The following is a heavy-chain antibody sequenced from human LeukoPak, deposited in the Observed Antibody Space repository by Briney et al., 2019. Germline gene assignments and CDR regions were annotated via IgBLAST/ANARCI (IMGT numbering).Heavy chain of an antibody. Sequence: GESLKISCKGSGYSFTSYWIGWVRQMPGKGLEWMGMIYPGDSDTRYSPSFQGQVTISADKSISTAYLQWSSLKASDTAMYYCARPRLYGDWGIDAFDIWGQGTMVTVSS. CDR2: IYPGDSDT. D-gene: IGHD4-17*01. CDR1: GYSFTSYW. V-gene: IGHV5-51*01. J-gene: IGHJ3*02. CDR3: ARPRLYGDWGIDAFDI.